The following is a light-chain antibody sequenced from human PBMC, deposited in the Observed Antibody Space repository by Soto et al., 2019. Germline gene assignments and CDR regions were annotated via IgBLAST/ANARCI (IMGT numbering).Light chain of an antibody. Sequence: QSVLTQPPSVSAAPGQKVTISCSGSSSNIGNNYVSWYQQLPGTAPKLLIYDNNKRPSGIPDRFSGSKSGTSATLGITGLQTGDEADYYCGTWDSSLIAGVFGTGTKLTVL. CDR2: DNN. CDR1: SSNIGNNY. V-gene: IGLV1-51*01. CDR3: GTWDSSLIAGV. J-gene: IGLJ1*01.